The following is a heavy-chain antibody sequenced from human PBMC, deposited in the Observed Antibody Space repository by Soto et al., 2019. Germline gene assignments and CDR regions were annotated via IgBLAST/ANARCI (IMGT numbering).Heavy chain of an antibody. Sequence: QVQLVQSGAEVKKPGSSVKVSCKASGGTFSSYAISWVRQTPGQGLEWMGGIIPIFGTANYAQKFQGRVTITADESTSTAYMELSSLRSEDTAVYYCARWVLTAEKYSSSSGRAFDIWGQGTMVTVSS. V-gene: IGHV1-69*01. CDR1: GGTFSSYA. CDR2: IIPIFGTA. D-gene: IGHD6-6*01. CDR3: ARWVLTAEKYSSSSGRAFDI. J-gene: IGHJ3*02.